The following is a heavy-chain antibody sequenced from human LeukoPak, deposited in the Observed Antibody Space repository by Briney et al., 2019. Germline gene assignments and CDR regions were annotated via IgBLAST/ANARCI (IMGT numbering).Heavy chain of an antibody. J-gene: IGHJ4*02. V-gene: IGHV3-21*01. CDR2: ISSSSSYI. CDR3: ARDPSYYYDSSGSH. D-gene: IGHD3-22*01. Sequence: GGSLRLSCAASGFTFSSYSMNWVRQPPGKGLEWVSSISSSSSYIYYADSVKGRFTISRDNAKNSLYLQMNSLRAEDTAVYYCARDPSYYYDSSGSHWGQGTLVTVSS. CDR1: GFTFSSYS.